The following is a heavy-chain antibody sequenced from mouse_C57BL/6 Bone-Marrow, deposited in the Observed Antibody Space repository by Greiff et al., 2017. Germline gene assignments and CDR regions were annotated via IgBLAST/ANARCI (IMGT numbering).Heavy chain of an antibody. V-gene: IGHV2-6*01. Sequence: VMLVESGPGLVAPSQSLSITCTVSGFSLTSYGVDWVRQSPGKGLEWLGVIWGVGSTNYNSALKSILSISKDNSKSQVFLKMNSLQTDDTAMYYCASRVYDYDGAMDYWGQGTSVTVSS. CDR3: ASRVYDYDGAMDY. CDR2: IWGVGST. D-gene: IGHD2-4*01. J-gene: IGHJ4*01. CDR1: GFSLTSYG.